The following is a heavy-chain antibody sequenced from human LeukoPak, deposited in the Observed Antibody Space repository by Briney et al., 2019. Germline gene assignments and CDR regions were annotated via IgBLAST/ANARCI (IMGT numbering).Heavy chain of an antibody. CDR2: ISSSSSYI. J-gene: IGHJ4*02. V-gene: IGHV3-21*01. Sequence: PGGSLRLSCAASGFTFSSYSMNWVRQAPGKGLEWVSSISSSSSYIYYADSVKGRFTISRDNAKNSLYLQMNSLRAEDTAVYYCARAGYHYDSSGYYSYWGQGTLVTVSS. CDR3: ARAGYHYDSSGYYSY. CDR1: GFTFSSYS. D-gene: IGHD3-22*01.